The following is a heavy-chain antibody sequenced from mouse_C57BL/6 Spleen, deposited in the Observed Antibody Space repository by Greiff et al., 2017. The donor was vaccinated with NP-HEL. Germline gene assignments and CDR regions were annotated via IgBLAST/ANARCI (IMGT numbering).Heavy chain of an antibody. Sequence: VQLKQPGAELVKPGASVKLSCKASGYTFTSYWMHWVKQRPGQGLEWIGMIHPNSGSTNYNEKFKSKATLTVDKSSSTAYMQLSSLTSEDSAVYYCANDVGYYAMDYWGQGTSVTVSS. D-gene: IGHD2-12*01. CDR3: ANDVGYYAMDY. J-gene: IGHJ4*01. V-gene: IGHV1-64*01. CDR1: GYTFTSYW. CDR2: IHPNSGST.